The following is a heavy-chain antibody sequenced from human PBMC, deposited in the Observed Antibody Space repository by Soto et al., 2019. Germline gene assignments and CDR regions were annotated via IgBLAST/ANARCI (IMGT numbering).Heavy chain of an antibody. Sequence: QVQLVQSGAEVKKPGSSVKVSCKASEATFSSYPIGWVRQAPEQGLEWMGGIIPIFGTANYAQKFQGRVTITADESTSTAYMELSSLRSEDTAVYYCASEPFSYYYGMDVWGQGTTVTVSS. CDR3: ASEPFSYYYGMDV. J-gene: IGHJ6*02. V-gene: IGHV1-69*01. CDR1: EATFSSYP. CDR2: IIPIFGTA.